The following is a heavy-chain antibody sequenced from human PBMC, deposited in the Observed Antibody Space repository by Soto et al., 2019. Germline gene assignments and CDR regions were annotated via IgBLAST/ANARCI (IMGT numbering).Heavy chain of an antibody. D-gene: IGHD6-19*01. Sequence: LSLTCAVHGCSLSGHHWSWIRQPPGKGPEWIGEINHSGSTNYNQSLKSRVTISVDTSKTHFTRNLSSVTAADTAVYYCARGFGGVWLVYYYYGLDVWGQGTTVTVSS. CDR1: GCSLSGHH. J-gene: IGHJ6*02. CDR2: INHSGST. V-gene: IGHV4-34*01. CDR3: ARGFGGVWLVYYYYGLDV.